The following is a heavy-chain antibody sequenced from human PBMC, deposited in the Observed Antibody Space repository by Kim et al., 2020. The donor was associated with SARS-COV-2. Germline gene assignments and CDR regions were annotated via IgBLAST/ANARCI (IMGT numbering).Heavy chain of an antibody. CDR1: GFPLSTNRMA. J-gene: IGHJ5*02. Sequence: SGPTLVNPTQTLTLTCTFSGFPLSTNRMAVGWIRQAPGKALEWLAIVYWDDDKHYSPSLKSRLTITRDTAKHQVVLTMTNVDPVDTGTYYCAHRRAPTDGDWFDAWGPGTLVTVSS. CDR2: VYWDDDK. CDR3: AHRRAPTDGDWFDA. V-gene: IGHV2-5*02.